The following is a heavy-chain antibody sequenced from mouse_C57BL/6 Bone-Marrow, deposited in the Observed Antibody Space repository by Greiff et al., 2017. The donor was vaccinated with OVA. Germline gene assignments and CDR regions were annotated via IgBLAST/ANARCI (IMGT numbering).Heavy chain of an antibody. D-gene: IGHD2-4*01. V-gene: IGHV3-6*01. CDR1: GYSITSGYY. CDR3: ARGGLRHGYFDY. J-gene: IGHJ2*01. Sequence: DVQLVESGPGLVKPSQSLSLTCSVTGYSITSGYYWNWIRQFPGNKLEWMGYISYDGSNNYNPSLKNRISITRDTSKNQFFLKLNSVTTEDTATYYCARGGLRHGYFDYWGQGTTLTVSS. CDR2: ISYDGSN.